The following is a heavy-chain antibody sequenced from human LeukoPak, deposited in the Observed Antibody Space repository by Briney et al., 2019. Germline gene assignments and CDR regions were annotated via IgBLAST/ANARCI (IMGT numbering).Heavy chain of an antibody. CDR1: GFIFSNYW. V-gene: IGHV3-74*01. CDR2: ISKDGSFA. D-gene: IGHD3-3*01. CDR3: AREVEGFYDFPVGGSGWFDP. J-gene: IGHJ5*02. Sequence: GGSLRLSCAASGFIFSNYWMHWVRQAPGKGLVWVSRISKDGSFASYADSVKGRFTISRDNAKNTLYLQISNLRAEDTAVYYCAREVEGFYDFPVGGSGWFDPWGQGTLVTVSS.